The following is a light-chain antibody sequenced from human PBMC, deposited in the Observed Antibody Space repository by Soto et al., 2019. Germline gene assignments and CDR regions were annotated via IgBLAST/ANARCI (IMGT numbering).Light chain of an antibody. V-gene: IGKV3-15*01. CDR1: QGIGDT. J-gene: IGKJ4*01. CDR3: QPYNNWPLT. Sequence: ETRMTQSPATRSVYPGEGATLSCRASQGIGDTLAWYQHKPGQTPRLLIYDTSTRATGVPTRFSGSRSGAEFTLTINCLQSEDFAVYYCQPYNNWPLTFAGGTKVDIK. CDR2: DTS.